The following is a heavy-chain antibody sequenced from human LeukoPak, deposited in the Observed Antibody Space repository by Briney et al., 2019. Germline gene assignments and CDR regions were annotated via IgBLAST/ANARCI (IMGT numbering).Heavy chain of an antibody. J-gene: IGHJ5*02. CDR2: ISSSSSYI. V-gene: IGHV3-21*01. CDR3: ARDPDYDFWSGYFPNWFDP. Sequence: GGSLRLSCAASGFTFSSYSMNWVRQAPGKGLEWVSSISSSSSYIYYADSVKGRFTISRDDAKNSLYLQMNSLRAEDTAVYYCARDPDYDFWSGYFPNWFDPWGQGTLVTVSS. D-gene: IGHD3-3*01. CDR1: GFTFSSYS.